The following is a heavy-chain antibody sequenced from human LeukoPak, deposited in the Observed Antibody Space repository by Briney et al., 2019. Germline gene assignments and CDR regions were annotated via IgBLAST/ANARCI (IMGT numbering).Heavy chain of an antibody. CDR2: IWYDGSNK. Sequence: GGSLRLSCAASGFTFSSYGMHWVRQAPGKGLEWVAAIWYDGSNKYYADSVKGRFTISRDNSKNTLYLQMNSLRAEDTAVYYCAKAVAGTFFDYWGQGTLVTVSS. CDR3: AKAVAGTFFDY. J-gene: IGHJ4*02. D-gene: IGHD6-19*01. V-gene: IGHV3-33*06. CDR1: GFTFSSYG.